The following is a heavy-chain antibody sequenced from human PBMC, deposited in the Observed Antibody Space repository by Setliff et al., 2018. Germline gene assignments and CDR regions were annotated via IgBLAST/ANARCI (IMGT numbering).Heavy chain of an antibody. CDR3: ARDVFPYHYEGAFDI. CDR1: GGPLNSYS. V-gene: IGHV1-46*02. CDR2: INPSSGRT. Sequence: GASVKVSCEASGGPLNSYSFSWVRQAPGLGLEGMGTINPSSGRTSYAQKFQGRVTMTRDTSTSTVYMDMSSLRSEDTAVYYCARDVFPYHYEGAFDIWGQGTMVTV. D-gene: IGHD3-22*01. J-gene: IGHJ3*02.